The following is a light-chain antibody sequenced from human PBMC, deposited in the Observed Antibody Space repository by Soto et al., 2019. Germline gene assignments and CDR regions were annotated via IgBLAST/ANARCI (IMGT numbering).Light chain of an antibody. V-gene: IGKV3-11*01. CDR3: QQRSNWPT. CDR2: DAS. J-gene: IGKJ1*01. Sequence: EIVLTQSPATLSSSPGERATLSCRASQSVSSYLAWYQQKPGQAPRLLIYDASNRATGIPARFSGSGSGTDFTLTISSVESEDFAVYYCQQRSNWPTFGQGTKVEIK. CDR1: QSVSSY.